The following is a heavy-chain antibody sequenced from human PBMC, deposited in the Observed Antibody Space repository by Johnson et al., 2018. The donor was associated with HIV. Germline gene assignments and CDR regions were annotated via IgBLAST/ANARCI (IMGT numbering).Heavy chain of an antibody. CDR3: ARYCGGDCYSPHDAFDI. J-gene: IGHJ3*02. CDR2: ISY. Sequence: VESGGGLVQPGGSLRLSCAASGFTFSTYAMHWVRQAPGKGLEWVAVISYVDSVKGRFAISRDKAKNSLFLQMNSLRVEDTAVYYCARYCGGDCYSPHDAFDIWGQGTMVTFSS. D-gene: IGHD2-21*02. CDR1: GFTFSTYA. V-gene: IGHV3-30*09.